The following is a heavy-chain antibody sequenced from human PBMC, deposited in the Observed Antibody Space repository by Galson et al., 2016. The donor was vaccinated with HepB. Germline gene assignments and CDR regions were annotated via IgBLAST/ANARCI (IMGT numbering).Heavy chain of an antibody. V-gene: IGHV3-23*01. J-gene: IGHJ3*02. CDR1: GFSFSNYA. Sequence: SLRLSCAASGFSFSNYAISWVRQTPGKGLEWVSDIRGSGGSPYYADSVLGRFTITRDNSKNTLYLQMNSLRAEDTALYYCARPGYCSGSSCYVPFDIWGQGTMATVSS. D-gene: IGHD2-15*01. CDR3: ARPGYCSGSSCYVPFDI. CDR2: IRGSGGSP.